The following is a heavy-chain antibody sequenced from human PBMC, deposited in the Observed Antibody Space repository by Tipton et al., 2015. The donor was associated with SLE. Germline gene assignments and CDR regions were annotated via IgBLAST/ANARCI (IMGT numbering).Heavy chain of an antibody. CDR1: GFTFSSYS. J-gene: IGHJ4*02. V-gene: IGHV3-21*01. CDR3: AKDLVYRTATGTTSFDY. D-gene: IGHD1-7*01. CDR2: ISSSSSYI. Sequence: QLVQSGGGLVKPGGSLRLSCAAFGFTFSSYSMNWVRQAPGKGLEWVSSISSSSSYIYYADSMKGRFTISRDNAKNSLYLQMKSLRVEDTAVYYCAKDLVYRTATGTTSFDYWGQGTLVTVSS.